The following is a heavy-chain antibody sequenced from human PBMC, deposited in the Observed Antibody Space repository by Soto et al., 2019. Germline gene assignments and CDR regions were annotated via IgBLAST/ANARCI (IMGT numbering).Heavy chain of an antibody. CDR1: GGTFSSYA. D-gene: IGHD1-26*01. CDR3: ARDKYSGSYFRYYYYGMDV. J-gene: IGHJ6*02. CDR2: IIPIFGTA. Sequence: ASVKVSCKASGGTFSSYAISWVRQAPGQGLEWMGGIIPIFGTANYAQKFQGRVTITADESTSTAYMELSSLRSEDTAVYYCARDKYSGSYFRYYYYGMDVWGQGTTVTVSS. V-gene: IGHV1-69*13.